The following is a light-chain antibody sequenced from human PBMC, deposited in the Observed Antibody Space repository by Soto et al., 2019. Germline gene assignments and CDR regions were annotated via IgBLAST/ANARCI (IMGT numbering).Light chain of an antibody. CDR1: PKDIGNYNY. J-gene: IGLJ1*01. CDR3: NSYREDHPRFYV. V-gene: IGLV2-14*03. CDR2: DVG. Sequence: QSSLNQPSSLFGSPGQSIPISSPRNPKDIGNYNYVSWYQHLPGKAPKLMIYDVGSRPSGVSSRFSGSKSGNTASLAISGLQAEDEADYYCNSYREDHPRFYVFGTGTKVTVL.